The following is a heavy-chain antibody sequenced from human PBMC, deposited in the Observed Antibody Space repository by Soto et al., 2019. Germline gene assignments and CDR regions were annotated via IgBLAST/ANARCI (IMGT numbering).Heavy chain of an antibody. V-gene: IGHV1-69*01. CDR3: FIYCTNGVCYIPSHYYYGMDV. CDR1: GGTFSSYA. CDR2: IIPIFGTA. Sequence: QVQLVQSGAEVKKPGSSVKVSCKASGGTFSSYAISWVRQAPGQGLEWMGGIIPIFGTANYAQKFQGRVTITADESTSTAYMELSSLRSEETAVYYCFIYCTNGVCYIPSHYYYGMDVWGQGTTVTVSS. D-gene: IGHD2-8*01. J-gene: IGHJ6*02.